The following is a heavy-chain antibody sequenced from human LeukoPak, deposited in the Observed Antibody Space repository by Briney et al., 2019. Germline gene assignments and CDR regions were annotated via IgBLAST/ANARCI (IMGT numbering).Heavy chain of an antibody. V-gene: IGHV3-23*01. Sequence: PGGSLRLSCAASGFTFSNYAMSWVRQAPGKGLEWVSAVSGSGGTTYYADSVKGRFTVSRDNSKNTLFLQMNSLRAEDTAVYYCARWFAQGGSGRYLDYWGQGTLVTVSS. J-gene: IGHJ4*02. CDR1: GFTFSNYA. CDR2: VSGSGGTT. D-gene: IGHD3-10*01. CDR3: ARWFAQGGSGRYLDY.